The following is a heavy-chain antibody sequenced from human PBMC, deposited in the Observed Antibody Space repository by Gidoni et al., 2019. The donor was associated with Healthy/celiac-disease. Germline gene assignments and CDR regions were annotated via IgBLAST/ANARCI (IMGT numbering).Heavy chain of an antibody. Sequence: EVQLLESGGGLVQPGGSLRLSCAASGFTFSSYAMSWVRQAPGKGLEWVSAISGSGGSTYYADSVKGRFTISRDNSKNTLYLQMNSLRAEDTAVYYCAKAVWGGYASPRGSYYYYMDVWGKGTTVTVSS. J-gene: IGHJ6*03. V-gene: IGHV3-23*01. CDR3: AKAVWGGYASPRGSYYYYMDV. CDR1: GFTFSSYA. CDR2: ISGSGGST. D-gene: IGHD3-16*01.